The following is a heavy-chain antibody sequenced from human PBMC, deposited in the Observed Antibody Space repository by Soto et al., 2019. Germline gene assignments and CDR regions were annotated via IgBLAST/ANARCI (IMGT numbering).Heavy chain of an antibody. J-gene: IGHJ2*01. CDR3: ASTKHDSSAYYYWYLGL. CDR2: IIPIFGTA. V-gene: IGHV1-69*13. D-gene: IGHD3-22*01. CDR1: EDTFRNYA. Sequence: ASVKVSCKASEDTFRNYAISWVRQAPGQGLEWMGGIIPIFGTANYAQKFQGRVTITADASANTVYLELSSLGSEDTAVYYCASTKHDSSAYYYWYLGLWGRGTMVTVSS.